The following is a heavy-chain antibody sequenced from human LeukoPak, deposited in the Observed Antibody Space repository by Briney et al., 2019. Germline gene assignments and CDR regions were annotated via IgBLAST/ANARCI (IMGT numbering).Heavy chain of an antibody. V-gene: IGHV4-34*01. CDR2: INHSGST. D-gene: IGHD5-18*01. J-gene: IGHJ4*02. Sequence: SETLSLTCAVYGGSFSGYYWSWIRQPPGKGLEWIGEINHSGSTNYNPPLKSRVTISVDTSKNQFSLKLSSVTAADTAVYYCARVRGYSYGPPGYWGQGTLVTVSS. CDR3: ARVRGYSYGPPGY. CDR1: GGSFSGYY.